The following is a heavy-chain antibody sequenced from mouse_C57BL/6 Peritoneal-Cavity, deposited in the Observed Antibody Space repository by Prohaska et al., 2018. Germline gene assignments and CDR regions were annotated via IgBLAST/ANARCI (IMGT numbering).Heavy chain of an antibody. J-gene: IGHJ1*03. CDR3: MRYGLRHWYFDV. CDR1: GFTFSGFW. CDR2: INSVGSAI. Sequence: EVQLLETGGGLVQPGGSRGLSCEGSGFTFSGFWMSWVRQTPGKTLEWIGDINSVGSAINYAPSIKDRFTIFRDNDKSTLYLQMSNVRSEDTATYFCMRYGLRHWYFDVWGTGTTVTVSS. D-gene: IGHD3-1*01. V-gene: IGHV11-2*01.